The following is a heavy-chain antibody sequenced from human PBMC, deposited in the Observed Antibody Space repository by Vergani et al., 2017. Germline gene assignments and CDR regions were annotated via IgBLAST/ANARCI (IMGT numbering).Heavy chain of an antibody. CDR1: GFTFSSYS. D-gene: IGHD2-2*01. J-gene: IGHJ4*02. V-gene: IGHV3-21*01. CDR3: ARDSAIVVVPAAPFDY. CDR2: ISSSSSYI. Sequence: EVQLVESGGGLVKPGGSLRLSCAASGFTFSSYSMNWVRQAPGKGLEWVSSISSSSSYIYYADSVKGRFTISRDNAKNSLYLQMNSLRAEDTAVYNCARDSAIVVVPAAPFDYWGQGTLVTVSS.